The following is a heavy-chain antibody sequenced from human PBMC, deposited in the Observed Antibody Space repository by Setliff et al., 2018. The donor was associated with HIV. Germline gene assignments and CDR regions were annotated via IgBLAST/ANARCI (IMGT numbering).Heavy chain of an antibody. D-gene: IGHD2-2*01. J-gene: IGHJ4*02. Sequence: VKVSCKASGYTFTNYGITWVRQAPGHGLEWMGWIGAKNDNTNYARQFQGRVTMTTDTSTNTVYMELRSLTSDDTAVYYRARPAATWDFDYWGQGTLVTVSS. CDR1: GYTFTNYG. CDR3: ARPAATWDFDY. V-gene: IGHV1-18*01. CDR2: IGAKNDNT.